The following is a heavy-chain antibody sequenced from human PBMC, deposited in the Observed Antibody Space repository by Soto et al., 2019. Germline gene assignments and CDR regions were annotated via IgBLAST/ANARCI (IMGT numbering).Heavy chain of an antibody. J-gene: IGHJ4*02. CDR1: GFSLSTYGVG. Sequence: QITLKESGPTLVKPTQTLTLTCNFSGFSLSTYGVGVGWIRQPPGKALEWLALIYWDDDTRFSPSLNSRLAITKDTSKSQVVLTMTQMDPVDTATYYCAHRLGFSMAFDYWGPGSLVTVSS. CDR2: IYWDDDT. V-gene: IGHV2-5*02. CDR3: AHRLGFSMAFDY. D-gene: IGHD3-10*01.